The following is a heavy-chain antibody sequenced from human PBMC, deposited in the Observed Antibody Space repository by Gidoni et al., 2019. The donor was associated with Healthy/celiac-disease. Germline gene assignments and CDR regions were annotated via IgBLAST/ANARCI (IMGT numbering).Heavy chain of an antibody. D-gene: IGHD1-1*01. CDR3: AGSVNWNWFDP. V-gene: IGHV3-30*03. J-gene: IGHJ5*02. CDR2: ISYDGSNK. Sequence: QVQLVESGGGVVQPGRSLRLSCAASGFTFSSYGMHWVRQAPGKGLEWVAVISYDGSNKYYADSVKGRFTISRDNSKNTLYLQMNSLRAEDTAVYYCAGSVNWNWFDPWGQGTLVTVSS. CDR1: GFTFSSYG.